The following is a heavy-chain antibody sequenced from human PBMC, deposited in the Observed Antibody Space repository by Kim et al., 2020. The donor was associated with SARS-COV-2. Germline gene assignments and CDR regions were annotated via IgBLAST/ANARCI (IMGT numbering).Heavy chain of an antibody. CDR1: GFTFSSYG. Sequence: GGSLRLSCAASGFTFSSYGMHWVRQAPGKGLEWVAVISYDGSNKYYADSVKGRFTISRDNSKNTLYLQMNSLRAEDTAVYYCAKDFTYGAVLSPYGDYAFPPAEYFDYWGQGTLVTVSS. V-gene: IGHV3-30*18. CDR3: AKDFTYGAVLSPYGDYAFPPAEYFDY. CDR2: ISYDGSNK. D-gene: IGHD4-17*01. J-gene: IGHJ4*02.